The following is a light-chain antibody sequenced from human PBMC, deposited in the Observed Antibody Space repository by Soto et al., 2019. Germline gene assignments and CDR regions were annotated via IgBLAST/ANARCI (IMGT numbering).Light chain of an antibody. J-gene: IGLJ1*01. V-gene: IGLV2-23*01. CDR3: RPSAGSSLCYV. Sequence: QSVLTRPASVSGSPGESITISCTGTSSDVGSYNLVSWYQQHPGKAPNLMIYEASKRPSGGSKRFSGSKSGTTASMTISGLQAEAEADYSWRPSAGSSLCYVFGTGTKVPVL. CDR1: SSDVGSYNL. CDR2: EAS.